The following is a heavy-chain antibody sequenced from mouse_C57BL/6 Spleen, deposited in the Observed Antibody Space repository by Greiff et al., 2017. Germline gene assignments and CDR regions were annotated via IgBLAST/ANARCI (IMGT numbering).Heavy chain of an antibody. J-gene: IGHJ4*01. V-gene: IGHV2-2*01. Sequence: VHLVESGPGLVQPSQSLSITCTVSGFSLTSYGVHWVRQSPGKGLEWLGVIWSGGSTDYNAAFISRLSISKDNSKSQVFFKMNSLQADDTAIYYCARRDSNYDYYAMDYWGQGTSVTVSS. CDR1: GFSLTSYG. CDR3: ARRDSNYDYYAMDY. CDR2: IWSGGST. D-gene: IGHD2-5*01.